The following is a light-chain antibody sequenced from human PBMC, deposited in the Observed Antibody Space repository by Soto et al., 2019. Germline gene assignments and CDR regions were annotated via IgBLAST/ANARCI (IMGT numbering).Light chain of an antibody. CDR2: DVS. CDR3: SSYISISTYV. V-gene: IGLV2-14*01. Sequence: QCVLTQPASVSGSPGQSITISCIGTSSDIGRYNYVSWYQQYPGKAPKFMIYDVSNRPSGVSNRFSGSKSGNTASLTISGLQADDEADYYCSSYISISTYVFGPGTKVTVL. CDR1: SSDIGRYNY. J-gene: IGLJ1*01.